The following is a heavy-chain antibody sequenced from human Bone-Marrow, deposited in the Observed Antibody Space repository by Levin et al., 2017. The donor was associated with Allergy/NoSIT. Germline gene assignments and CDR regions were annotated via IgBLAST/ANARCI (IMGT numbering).Heavy chain of an antibody. CDR1: GFTLSNYW. CDR2: IKQDGSEN. Sequence: RSGGSLRLSCVASGFTLSNYWMSWVRQAPGKGLEWVANIKQDGSENYYVDSVRGRFTISRDNAKNSLYLQMNSLRAEDTAVYYCARDLEVYCGGDCHREDYWGQGTLVTVSS. J-gene: IGHJ4*02. D-gene: IGHD2-21*02. V-gene: IGHV3-7*01. CDR3: ARDLEVYCGGDCHREDY.